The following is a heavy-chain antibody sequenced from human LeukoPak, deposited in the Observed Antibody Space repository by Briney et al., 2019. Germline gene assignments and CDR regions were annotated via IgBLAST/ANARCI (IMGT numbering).Heavy chain of an antibody. V-gene: IGHV3-11*01. Sequence: PGGSLTLSCEASGFTFSDYYMRWFRQTPGKGLEWVAYITSTGSATYYADSVKGRFSISRDNAKNSLYLQMNSLRAGDTAVYYCARGGVAAAGPDWYFDLWGRGTLVTVSS. CDR2: ITSTGSAT. CDR1: GFTFSDYY. CDR3: ARGGVAAAGPDWYFDL. J-gene: IGHJ2*01. D-gene: IGHD6-13*01.